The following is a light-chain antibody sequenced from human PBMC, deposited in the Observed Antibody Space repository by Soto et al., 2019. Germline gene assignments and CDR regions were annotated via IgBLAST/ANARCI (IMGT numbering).Light chain of an antibody. V-gene: IGKV1-5*01. CDR1: SSSKW. J-gene: IGKJ2*01. Sequence: IPMTQSPSNLAASSGHTFTMTCRSSSKWLAWYQKKPGKAPKLLIYDVSNLERGVPPRFSGSTSGAESTLTITGLQPDDLGTYYCQHTTDFTFGQGTKVDNK. CDR3: QHTTDFT. CDR2: DVS.